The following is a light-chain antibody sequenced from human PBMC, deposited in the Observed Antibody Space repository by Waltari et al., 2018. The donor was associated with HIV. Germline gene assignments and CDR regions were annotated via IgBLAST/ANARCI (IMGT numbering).Light chain of an antibody. V-gene: IGLV1-44*01. CDR3: AAWDDSLNGRV. CDR2: DNN. Sequence: QSVLTQPPSVSATPGQRVTISCSGSGSNVGSTAVDWYQQLPGTAPKLGIYDNNQRPSGFAARFSGSTSGTSASLAISGLQSEDEADYYCAAWDDSLNGRVFGGGTKLTVL. J-gene: IGLJ3*02. CDR1: GSNVGSTA.